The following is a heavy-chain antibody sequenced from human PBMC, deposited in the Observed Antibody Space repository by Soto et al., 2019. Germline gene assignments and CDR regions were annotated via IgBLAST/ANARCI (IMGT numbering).Heavy chain of an antibody. CDR2: IYYSGST. Sequence: SETLSLTCTVSGGSISTYYWSWIRQPPGKGLEWIGYIYYSGSTNYNPSLKSRVTISVGTSKNQFSLKLSSVTAADTAVYYCARRWGGTFDYWGQGTLVTVSS. V-gene: IGHV4-59*01. J-gene: IGHJ4*02. CDR1: GGSISTYY. CDR3: ARRWGGTFDY. D-gene: IGHD2-21*01.